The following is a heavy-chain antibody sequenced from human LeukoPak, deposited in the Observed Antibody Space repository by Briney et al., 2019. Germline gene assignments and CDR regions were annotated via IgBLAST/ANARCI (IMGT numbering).Heavy chain of an antibody. Sequence: PGRSLRLSCAASGFTFDDYAMHWVRQAPGKGLEWVSAISVSGGSTYYADSVKGRFTIPRDNSKSTLYLHMNSLRADDTAVYYCAKMGDGYSYGYFDYWGQGTLVTVSS. CDR2: ISVSGGST. CDR1: GFTFDDYA. V-gene: IGHV3-23*01. D-gene: IGHD5-18*01. CDR3: AKMGDGYSYGYFDY. J-gene: IGHJ4*02.